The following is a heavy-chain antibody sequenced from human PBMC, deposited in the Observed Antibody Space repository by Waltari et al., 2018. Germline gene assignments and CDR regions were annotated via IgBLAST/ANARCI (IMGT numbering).Heavy chain of an antibody. J-gene: IGHJ4*02. D-gene: IGHD2-15*01. CDR2: IKEDGSAK. Sequence: EVQLVESGGGLVQPGGSLRLSCAASGFIFSNYWMGWVRQAPGKGLGWVADIKEDGSAKYYVDSVKGRFTISRDNAKNSLYLQMNSLRAEDTAVYYCAKDNVRRWDYWGQGTLVTVSS. CDR1: GFIFSNYW. V-gene: IGHV3-7*04. CDR3: AKDNVRRWDY.